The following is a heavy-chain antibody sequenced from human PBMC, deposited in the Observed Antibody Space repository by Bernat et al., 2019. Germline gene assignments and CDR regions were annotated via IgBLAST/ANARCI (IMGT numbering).Heavy chain of an antibody. CDR3: ARTYYDFWSGYYPNNWFDP. V-gene: IGHV4-39*01. CDR2: IYYSGST. D-gene: IGHD3-3*01. CDR1: GGSISSSSYY. J-gene: IGHJ5*02. Sequence: QLQLQESGPGLVKPSETLSLTCTVSGGSISSSSYYWGWIRQPPGKGLEWIGSIYYSGSTYYNPSLKSRVTISVDTSKNQFYLKLSSVTAADTAVYYCARTYYDFWSGYYPNNWFDPWGQGTLVTVSS.